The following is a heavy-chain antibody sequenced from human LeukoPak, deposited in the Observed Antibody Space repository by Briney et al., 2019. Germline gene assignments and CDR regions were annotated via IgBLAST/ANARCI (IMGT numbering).Heavy chain of an antibody. D-gene: IGHD6-19*01. CDR3: TTPGPIAVAGRGAMIDY. CDR2: IKSKTDGGTT. J-gene: IGHJ4*02. Sequence: GGSLRLSCGASGFTFSNAWMSWVRQAPGKGLEWVGRIKSKTDGGTTDYAAPVKGRFTISRDDSKNTLYLQMNSLKTEDTAVYYCTTPGPIAVAGRGAMIDYWGQGTLVTVSS. CDR1: GFTFSNAW. V-gene: IGHV3-15*01.